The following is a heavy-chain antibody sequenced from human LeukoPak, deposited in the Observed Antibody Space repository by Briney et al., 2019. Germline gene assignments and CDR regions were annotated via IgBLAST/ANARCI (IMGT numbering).Heavy chain of an antibody. Sequence: PGGSLSLSCAAPGLTFSTYGMYWVRQAPGKGLEWAALIWNDGSKKYYADSVKGRFTISRDNSKNTLYLQMNSLRAEDTAVYYCAKGAFWTGYSEYFDPWGQGILVTVSS. CDR2: IWNDGSKK. V-gene: IGHV3-33*06. D-gene: IGHD3/OR15-3a*01. CDR3: AKGAFWTGYSEYFDP. J-gene: IGHJ4*02. CDR1: GLTFSTYG.